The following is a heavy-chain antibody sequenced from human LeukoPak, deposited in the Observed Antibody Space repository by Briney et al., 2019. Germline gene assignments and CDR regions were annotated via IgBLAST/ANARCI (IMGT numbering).Heavy chain of an antibody. J-gene: IGHJ4*02. CDR2: IYYSGST. V-gene: IGHV4-59*08. CDR3: ARHYYDSSGYLYQDY. D-gene: IGHD3-22*01. CDR1: GGSISSYY. Sequence: SETLSLTCTVSGGSISSYYWSWIRQPPGKGLEWIGFIYYSGSTNYNPSLKSRVTMSLDTSKNQFSLKLSSVTAADTAVYYCARHYYDSSGYLYQDYWGQGTLVTVSS.